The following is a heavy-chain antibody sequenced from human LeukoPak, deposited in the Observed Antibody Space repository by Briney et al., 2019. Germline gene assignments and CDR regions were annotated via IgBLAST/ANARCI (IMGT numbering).Heavy chain of an antibody. CDR1: GGSINNYY. CDR2: IYYSGST. J-gene: IGHJ4*02. V-gene: IGHV4-59*01. Sequence: SETLSLTCSVSGGSINNYYWIWIRQPPGKGLEWIGYIYYSGSTNYNPSLKSRVTISVDTSKNQFSLKLSSVTAADTAVYYCASYDSSGYLRLWGQGTLVTVSS. D-gene: IGHD3-22*01. CDR3: ASYDSSGYLRL.